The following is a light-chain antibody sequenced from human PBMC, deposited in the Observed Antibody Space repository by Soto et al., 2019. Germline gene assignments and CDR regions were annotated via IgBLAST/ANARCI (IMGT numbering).Light chain of an antibody. CDR2: AAS. J-gene: IGKJ3*01. CDR1: QGISNY. V-gene: IGKV1-27*01. Sequence: DIQMTQSPSSLSASVGDRVTITCRASQGISNYLAGYQQKPGEVTKLLIYAASTLQSGVTSRFSGSGSGTDFTLTIRSLRLEGVASYYCQKDSNDPFTFGPGTKVDIK. CDR3: QKDSNDPFT.